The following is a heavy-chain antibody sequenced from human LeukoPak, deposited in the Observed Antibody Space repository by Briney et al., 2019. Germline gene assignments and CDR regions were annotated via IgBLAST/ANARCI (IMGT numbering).Heavy chain of an antibody. J-gene: IGHJ4*02. V-gene: IGHV3-23*01. CDR3: AIDSRGYSLNDY. Sequence: PGGSLRLSCAASGFTFSSYAMSWVRQTPGKGLEWVSAISGSGGSIYYADSVKGRFTISRDNAENSLYLQMISLRAEDTAVYYCAIDSRGYSLNDYWGQGTLVTVSS. D-gene: IGHD1-26*01. CDR2: ISGSGGSI. CDR1: GFTFSSYA.